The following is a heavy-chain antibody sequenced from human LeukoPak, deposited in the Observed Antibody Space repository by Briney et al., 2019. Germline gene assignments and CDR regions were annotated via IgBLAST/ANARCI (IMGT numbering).Heavy chain of an antibody. CDR2: IYYSGST. V-gene: IGHV4-31*03. CDR3: ASLQSGYYFVSY. CDR1: GGSISSGGYY. Sequence: SETLSLTCTVSGGSISSGGYYWSWIRQHPGKGLEWIGYIYYSGSTYYNPSLKSRVTISLDTSKNQFSLDLRSVTAADTAIYYCASLQSGYYFVSYWGQGTLVTVSS. D-gene: IGHD3-3*01. J-gene: IGHJ4*02.